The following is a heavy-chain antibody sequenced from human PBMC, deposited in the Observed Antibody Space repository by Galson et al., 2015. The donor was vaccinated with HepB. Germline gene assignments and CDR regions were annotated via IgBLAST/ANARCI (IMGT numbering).Heavy chain of an antibody. CDR3: AKLLGEYSYDAFHI. CDR2: LSSSDSNT. Sequence: LRLSCAVSGFTFSSYGMSWVRQAPGKGLEWVSGLSSSDSNTYYADSVKGRFTISRDNSKNTLFLQMDSLRAEDTAVYYCAKLLGEYSYDAFHIWGHGTMVTVSS. CDR1: GFTFSSYG. J-gene: IGHJ3*02. D-gene: IGHD4-11*01. V-gene: IGHV3-23*01.